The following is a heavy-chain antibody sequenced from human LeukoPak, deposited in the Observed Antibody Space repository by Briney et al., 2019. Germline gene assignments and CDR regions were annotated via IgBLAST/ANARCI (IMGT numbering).Heavy chain of an antibody. D-gene: IGHD3-22*01. CDR1: GFTVSSNY. CDR3: ARSSGYYAEYFQH. V-gene: IGHV3-21*01. Sequence: GGSLRLSCAASGFTVSSNYMSWVRQAPGKGLEWVSSISSSSSYIYYADSVKGRFTISRDNAKNSLYLQMNSLRAEDTAVYYCARSSGYYAEYFQHWGQGTLVTVSS. CDR2: ISSSSSYI. J-gene: IGHJ1*01.